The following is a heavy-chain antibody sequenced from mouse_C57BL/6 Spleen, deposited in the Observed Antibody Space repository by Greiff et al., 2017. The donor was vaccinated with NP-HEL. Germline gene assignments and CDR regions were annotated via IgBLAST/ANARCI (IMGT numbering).Heavy chain of an antibody. CDR3: ARETAQATLAY. J-gene: IGHJ3*01. Sequence: QVHVKQSGPELVKPGASVKISCKASGYAFSSSWMNWVKQRPGKGLEWIGRIYPGDGDTNYNGKFKGKATLTADKSSSTAYMQLSSLTSEDSAVYFCARETAQATLAYWGQGTLVTVSA. V-gene: IGHV1-82*01. D-gene: IGHD3-2*02. CDR2: IYPGDGDT. CDR1: GYAFSSSW.